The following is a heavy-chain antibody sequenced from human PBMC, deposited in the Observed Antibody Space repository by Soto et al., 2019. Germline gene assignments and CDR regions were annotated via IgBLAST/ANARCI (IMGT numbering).Heavy chain of an antibody. V-gene: IGHV3-23*01. CDR3: AKDRSGGWSDDAFDI. Sequence: GSLRLSCAASGFTFSSYAMSWVRQAPGKGLEWVSGIRGSGVSTYYSDSVEGRFTISRDNSKNTLYLQMNGLRAEDTAMYYCAKDRSGGWSDDAFDIWGQGTMVTVSS. J-gene: IGHJ3*02. CDR2: IRGSGVST. CDR1: GFTFSSYA. D-gene: IGHD6-19*01.